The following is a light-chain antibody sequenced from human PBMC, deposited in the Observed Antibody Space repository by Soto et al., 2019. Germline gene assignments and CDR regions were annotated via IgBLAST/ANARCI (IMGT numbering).Light chain of an antibody. CDR2: EAT. CDR1: SSDIGASNF. J-gene: IGLJ1*01. CDR3: LSYKTDNTFV. V-gene: IGLV2-14*01. Sequence: SALTQPASVSGSPGQSITVSCTGTSSDIGASNFVSWYQHLPGRAPKVIIYEATNRPSGVSDRFSGSKAGNTASLTISGLQADDEAEYFCLSYKTDNTFVFGTGTKVTVL.